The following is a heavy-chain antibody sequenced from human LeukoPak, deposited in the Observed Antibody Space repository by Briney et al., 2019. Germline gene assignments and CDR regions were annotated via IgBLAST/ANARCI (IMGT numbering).Heavy chain of an antibody. J-gene: IGHJ4*02. CDR1: GYTFATYS. D-gene: IGHD6-19*01. V-gene: IGHV1-18*01. Sequence: ASVKVSCKTSGYTFATYSIDWVRQAPGQGLEWMGWISGYSGSTNYAQKLQGRVTMTTDTSTTTAYMELRSLKSDDTAVYYCARGHSSGRDYYFDTWGQGTLVTVSS. CDR3: ARGHSSGRDYYFDT. CDR2: ISGYSGST.